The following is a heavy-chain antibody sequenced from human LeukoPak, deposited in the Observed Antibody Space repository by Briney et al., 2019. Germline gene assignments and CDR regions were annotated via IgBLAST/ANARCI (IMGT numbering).Heavy chain of an antibody. CDR2: ISGSGGGT. J-gene: IGHJ4*02. D-gene: IGHD6-6*01. Sequence: GGSLRLSGAASGFTFSSYAMSWVRQAPGKGLEWVSSISGSGGGTYYADSVKGRFTISRDNSKNTLYLQMNSLRAEDTAVYYCAKETASSSSVDPHFDYWGQGTLVTVSS. CDR3: AKETASSSSVDPHFDY. V-gene: IGHV3-23*01. CDR1: GFTFSSYA.